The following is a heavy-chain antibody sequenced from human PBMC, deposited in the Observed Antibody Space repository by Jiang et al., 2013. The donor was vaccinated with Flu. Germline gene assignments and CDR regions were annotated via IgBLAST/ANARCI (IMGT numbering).Heavy chain of an antibody. D-gene: IGHD5-24*01. CDR1: GGTFSSYA. CDR2: IIPILGIA. V-gene: IGHV1-69*04. CDR3: ARETRLRWLHKDFQH. Sequence: SGAEVKKPGSSVKVSCKASGGTFSSYAISWVRQAPGQGLEWMGRIIPILGIANYAQKFQGRVTITADKSTSTAYMELSSLRSEDTAVYYCARETRLRWLHKDFQHVGSGPPVVTVSS. J-gene: IGHJ1*01.